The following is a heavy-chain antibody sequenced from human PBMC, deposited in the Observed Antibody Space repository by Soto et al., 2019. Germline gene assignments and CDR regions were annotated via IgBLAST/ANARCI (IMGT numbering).Heavy chain of an antibody. D-gene: IGHD1-26*01. CDR3: ASASAVAAAIVCGLEV. CDR2: IHHSGST. V-gene: IGHV4-4*02. J-gene: IGHJ6*02. Sequence: QVQLQESGPGLVKPSGTLSLSCAVSGDSISRRHWGSWVRQSPGQGLEWIGEIHHSGSTNYNLSLNSAVTISTDNSKNHFSLSLTSVTAADSAVYSCASASAVAAAIVCGLEVWGQGTAVTVSS. CDR1: GDSISRRHW.